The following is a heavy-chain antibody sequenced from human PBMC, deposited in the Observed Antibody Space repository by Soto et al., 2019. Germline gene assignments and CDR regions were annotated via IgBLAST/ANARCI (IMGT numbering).Heavy chain of an antibody. CDR1: GFTFSSYA. CDR3: AKDSRAVTTPLLGYFDY. Sequence: EVQLLESGGGLVQPGGSLRLSCAASGFTFSSYAMSWVRQAPGKGLEWVSAISGSGGSTYYADSVKGRFTISRDNSKNTLYLQMNSLRAEDTAVYYCAKDSRAVTTPLLGYFDYWRQGTLVTVSS. V-gene: IGHV3-23*01. CDR2: ISGSGGST. J-gene: IGHJ4*02. D-gene: IGHD4-17*01.